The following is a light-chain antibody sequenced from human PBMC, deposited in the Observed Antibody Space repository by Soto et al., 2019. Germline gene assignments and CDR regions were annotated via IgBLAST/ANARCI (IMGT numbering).Light chain of an antibody. Sequence: ESVLTQSPATLSLSPGERATLSCRASPSVSNSLAWYQHKPRQAPTLLIVDASNRAAGVPTRFSGSGSGTDFTLPISSLVPEDCAVNYHLQRNRRPPVTFGGGTRVEIK. J-gene: IGKJ4*02. V-gene: IGKV3-11*01. CDR1: PSVSNS. CDR2: DAS. CDR3: LQRNRRPPVT.